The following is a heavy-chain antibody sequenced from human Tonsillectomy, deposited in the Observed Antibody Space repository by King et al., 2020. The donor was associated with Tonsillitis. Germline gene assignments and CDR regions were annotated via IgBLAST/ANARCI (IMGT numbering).Heavy chain of an antibody. CDR3: ATLPGYYDA. J-gene: IGHJ5*02. Sequence: VQLVESGGGLVQPGGSLRLSCAASGFTFSTYWMSWVRQAPGKGLEWVANIKQDGSEKYYVDSVKGRFTISRDNAKNSLYLQMNSLRAEDTAIYYCATLPGYYDAWGQGTLVTVSS. CDR1: GFTFSTYW. D-gene: IGHD3-22*01. V-gene: IGHV3-7*01. CDR2: IKQDGSEK.